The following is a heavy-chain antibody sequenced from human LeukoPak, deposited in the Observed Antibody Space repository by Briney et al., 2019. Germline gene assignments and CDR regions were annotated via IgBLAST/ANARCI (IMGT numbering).Heavy chain of an antibody. CDR2: INHSGST. J-gene: IGHJ6*03. CDR3: ASPGRSTSSYYYYYYMDV. D-gene: IGHD2-2*01. CDR1: GGSFSGYY. V-gene: IGHV4-34*01. Sequence: SETLSLTCAVYGGSFSGYYWSWIRQPPGKGLEWSGEINHSGSTNYNPSLKRRVTISVDTSKNQFSLKLSSVTAADTAVYYCASPGRSTSSYYYYYYMDVWGKGTTVTVSS.